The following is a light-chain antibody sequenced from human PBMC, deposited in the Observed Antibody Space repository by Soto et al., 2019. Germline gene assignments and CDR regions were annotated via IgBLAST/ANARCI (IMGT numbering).Light chain of an antibody. V-gene: IGKV1-5*03. Sequence: DIQMTQSPSTLSASVGDRVTITCRASQSISTWLAWYQQKPGKAPKLLIYKASSLESGVPSRFSGSGSGTEFTLTISSLQPDDFXTYYCQXYNSYSRTLGQGTKVDIK. CDR1: QSISTW. CDR3: QXYNSYSRT. CDR2: KAS. J-gene: IGKJ1*01.